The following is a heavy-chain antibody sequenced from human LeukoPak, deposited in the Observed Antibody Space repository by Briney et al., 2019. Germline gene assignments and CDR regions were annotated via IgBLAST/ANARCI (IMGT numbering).Heavy chain of an antibody. J-gene: IGHJ4*02. Sequence: SETLSLTCTVSGGSISSYYWSWIRQPPGKGLEWIGYIYYSGSTNYNPSLKSRVTISVDTSKNQFSLKLSSVTAADTAVYYCARHPRGRFTVTTFDYWGQGTLVTVSS. D-gene: IGHD4-17*01. CDR1: GGSISSYY. V-gene: IGHV4-59*08. CDR2: IYYSGST. CDR3: ARHPRGRFTVTTFDY.